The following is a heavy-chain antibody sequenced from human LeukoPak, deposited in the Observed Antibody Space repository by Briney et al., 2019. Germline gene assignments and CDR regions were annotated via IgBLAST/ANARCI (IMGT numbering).Heavy chain of an antibody. Sequence: GGSLRLSCAASEFTFSSYSMNWVRQAPGKGLEWVSSISSSSSYIYYADAVKGRFTISRDNAKNSLYLQMNSLRAEDTAVYYCARSPTGYGSGWCRFVIDCWGQGTLVTVSS. CDR1: EFTFSSYS. CDR2: ISSSSSYI. J-gene: IGHJ4*02. V-gene: IGHV3-21*01. CDR3: ARSPTGYGSGWCRFVIDC. D-gene: IGHD6-19*01.